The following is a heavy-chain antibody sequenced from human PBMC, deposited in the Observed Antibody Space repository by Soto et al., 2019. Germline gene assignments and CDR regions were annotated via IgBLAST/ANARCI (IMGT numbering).Heavy chain of an antibody. V-gene: IGHV4-59*01. D-gene: IGHD3-3*01. Sequence: TSETLSLTCTVSGGSISSYYWSWIRQPPGKGLEWIGYIYYSGSTNYNPSLKSRVTISVDTSKNQFSLKLSSVTAADTAVYYCARYLITIFGVVHGMDVWGQGTTVTVSS. CDR1: GGSISSYY. CDR2: IYYSGST. J-gene: IGHJ6*02. CDR3: ARYLITIFGVVHGMDV.